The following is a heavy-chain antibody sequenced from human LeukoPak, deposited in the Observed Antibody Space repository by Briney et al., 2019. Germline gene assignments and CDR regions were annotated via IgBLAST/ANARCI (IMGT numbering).Heavy chain of an antibody. D-gene: IGHD5/OR15-5a*01. V-gene: IGHV1-2*02. CDR1: GYTFTGYY. CDR3: ARGHGSVPVGAFDI. J-gene: IGHJ3*02. CDR2: INPNSGGT. Sequence: GGAVKVSCKASGYTFTGYYMHWVRQAPGQGLEWMGWINPNSGGTNYAQKFQGRVTMTRDTSISTAYMELSRLRSDDTAVYYCARGHGSVPVGAFDIWGQGTMVTVSS.